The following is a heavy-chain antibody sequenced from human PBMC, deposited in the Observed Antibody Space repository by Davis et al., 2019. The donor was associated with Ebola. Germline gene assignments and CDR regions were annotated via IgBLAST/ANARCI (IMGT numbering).Heavy chain of an antibody. Sequence: SVKVSCKASGGTFSSYAINLVRQAPGQGLEWMGRIIPILGIANYAQKFQGRVTITADKSTSTAYMELSSLRSEDTAVYYCARTVGDIYYYGMDVWGQGTTVTVSS. CDR1: GGTFSSYA. D-gene: IGHD3-16*01. V-gene: IGHV1-69*04. CDR3: ARTVGDIYYYGMDV. J-gene: IGHJ6*02. CDR2: IIPILGIA.